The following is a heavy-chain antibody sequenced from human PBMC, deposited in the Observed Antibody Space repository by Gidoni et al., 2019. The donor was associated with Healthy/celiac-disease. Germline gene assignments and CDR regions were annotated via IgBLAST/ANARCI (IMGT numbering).Heavy chain of an antibody. J-gene: IGHJ3*02. CDR1: GFSLSNARMG. V-gene: IGHV2-26*01. D-gene: IGHD3-22*01. Sequence: GPVLVKPTETLSLTCTVSGFSLSNARMGVSWIRQPPGKALEWLAHIFSNDEKSYSTSLKSRLTISKDTSKSQVVLTMTNMDPVDTATYYCARIPDYYDSSGSDDAFDIWGQWTMVTVSS. CDR2: IFSNDEK. CDR3: ARIPDYYDSSGSDDAFDI.